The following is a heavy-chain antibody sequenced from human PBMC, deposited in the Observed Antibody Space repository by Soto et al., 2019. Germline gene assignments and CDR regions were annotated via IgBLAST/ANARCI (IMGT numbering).Heavy chain of an antibody. J-gene: IGHJ4*02. CDR1: GGSISSGDYY. CDR3: ARVRLREPRTIFDY. D-gene: IGHD5-12*01. Sequence: SETLSLTCTVSGGSISSGDYYWSWIRQPPGKGLEWIGYIYYSGSTYYNPSLKSRVTISVDTSKNQFSLKLSSVTAADTAVYFCARVRLREPRTIFDYWGQGTLVTVS. V-gene: IGHV4-30-4*01. CDR2: IYYSGST.